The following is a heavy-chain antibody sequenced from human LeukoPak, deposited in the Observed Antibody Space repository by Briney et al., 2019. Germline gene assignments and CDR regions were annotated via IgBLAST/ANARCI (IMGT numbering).Heavy chain of an antibody. J-gene: IGHJ6*02. D-gene: IGHD3-16*02. CDR1: GGSITSGAW. V-gene: IGHV4-4*02. CDR2: IYHGDFT. CDR3: ARDISRVPGYPGDGMDV. Sequence: PSATLSLTCAVSGGSITSGAWRSWVRQPPGKGLEWIGQIYHGDFTNYNPSLKSRVTISLDKSTNQFSLKLSSVTAADTAVYYCARDISRVPGYPGDGMDVWGQGTTVTVSS.